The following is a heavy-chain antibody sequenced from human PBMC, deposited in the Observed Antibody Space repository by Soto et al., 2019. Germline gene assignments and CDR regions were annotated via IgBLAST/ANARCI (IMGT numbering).Heavy chain of an antibody. Sequence: EVQLVESGGGLVQPGGSLRLSCAASGFTFSSYDMHWVRQATGKGLEWVSAIGTAGDTYYPGSVKGRFTISRENAKNSLYLQMNSLRAGDTAVYYCARGLPGLIGHAPHYGMDVWGQGTTVTVSS. J-gene: IGHJ6*02. CDR2: IGTAGDT. D-gene: IGHD2-8*01. CDR1: GFTFSSYD. CDR3: ARGLPGLIGHAPHYGMDV. V-gene: IGHV3-13*01.